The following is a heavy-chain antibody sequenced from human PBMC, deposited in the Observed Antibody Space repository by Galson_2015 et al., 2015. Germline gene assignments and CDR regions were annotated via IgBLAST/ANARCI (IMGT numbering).Heavy chain of an antibody. J-gene: IGHJ3*01. V-gene: IGHV3-33*01. D-gene: IGHD3-3*01. CDR3: TRTISGVVHDAIDV. Sequence: SLRLSCAASGFTFSTYGMHWVRQAPGKGLEWVAVIWYDGSGKYYVDSVKGRVTVSRDNSKNTLSLQINRLRAEDTAVYYCTRTISGVVHDAIDVWGQGTTVTVSS. CDR1: GFTFSTYG. CDR2: IWYDGSGK.